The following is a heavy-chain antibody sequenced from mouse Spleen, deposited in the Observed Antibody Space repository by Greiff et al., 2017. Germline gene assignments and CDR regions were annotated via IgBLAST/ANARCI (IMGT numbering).Heavy chain of an antibody. Sequence: EVQLQESGPGLVKPSQSLSLTCSVTGYSITSGYYWNWIRQFPGNKLEWMGYISYDGSNNYNPSLKNRISITRDTSKNQFFLKLNSVTTEDTATYYCAREGRYDPFAYWGQGTLVTVSA. CDR2: ISYDGSN. V-gene: IGHV3-6*01. J-gene: IGHJ3*01. D-gene: IGHD2-14*01. CDR1: GYSITSGYY. CDR3: AREGRYDPFAY.